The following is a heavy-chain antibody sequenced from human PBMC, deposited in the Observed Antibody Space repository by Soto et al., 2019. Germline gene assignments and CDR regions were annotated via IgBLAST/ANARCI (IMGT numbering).Heavy chain of an antibody. V-gene: IGHV1-8*01. CDR1: GYTFTSYD. Sequence: QVQLVQSGAEVKKPGASVKVSCKASGYTFTSYDINWVRQATGQGLEWMGWMNPNSGNTGYAQKLQGRVTMTTDTSTNTAYMELRSLRSDDTAVYFCARDRLGATGDYWGQGTLVTVSS. CDR2: MNPNSGNT. D-gene: IGHD1-26*01. J-gene: IGHJ4*02. CDR3: ARDRLGATGDY.